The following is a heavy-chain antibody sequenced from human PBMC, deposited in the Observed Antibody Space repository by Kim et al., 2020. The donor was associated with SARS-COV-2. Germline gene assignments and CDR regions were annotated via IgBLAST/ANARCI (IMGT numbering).Heavy chain of an antibody. J-gene: IGHJ4*02. CDR2: ISSSSSYI. CDR3: ARDMDLKKAAARFLFDY. Sequence: GGSLRLSCAASGFTFSSYSMNWVRQAPGKGLEWVSSISSSSSYIYYADSVKGRFTISRDNAKNSLYLQMNSLRAEDTAVYYCARDMDLKKAAARFLFDYWGQGTLVTVSS. V-gene: IGHV3-21*01. D-gene: IGHD6-13*01. CDR1: GFTFSSYS.